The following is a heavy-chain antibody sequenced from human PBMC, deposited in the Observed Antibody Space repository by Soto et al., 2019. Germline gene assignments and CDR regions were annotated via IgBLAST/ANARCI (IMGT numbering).Heavy chain of an antibody. D-gene: IGHD3-22*01. CDR1: GYTFTSYA. Sequence: GGPVKVSCKASGYTFTSYAMHWVRQAPGQRLEWMGWINAGNGNTKYSQKFQGRVTITRDTSASTAYMELSSLRSEDTAVYYCARDEYYYDSSGYDYWGQGTLVTVSS. V-gene: IGHV1-3*01. CDR2: INAGNGNT. J-gene: IGHJ4*02. CDR3: ARDEYYYDSSGYDY.